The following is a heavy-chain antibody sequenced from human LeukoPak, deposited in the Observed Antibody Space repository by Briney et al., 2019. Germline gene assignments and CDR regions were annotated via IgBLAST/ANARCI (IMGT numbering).Heavy chain of an antibody. CDR3: ARAGNGFGY. D-gene: IGHD2-8*01. CDR2: IKEDGSEK. Sequence: GGALRPSCAASGFSFSSSWMSWVRQAPGKGLEWVANIKEDGSEKNYVDSVKGRFTISRDNAKSSLYVEMNSLRVEDTAVYYCARAGNGFGYWGQGALVTVSS. V-gene: IGHV3-7*01. CDR1: GFSFSSSW. J-gene: IGHJ4*02.